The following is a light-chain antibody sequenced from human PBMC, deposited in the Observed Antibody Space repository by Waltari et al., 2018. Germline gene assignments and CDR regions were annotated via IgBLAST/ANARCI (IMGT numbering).Light chain of an antibody. V-gene: IGKV3-20*01. Sequence: EIVLTQFPGTLYLSQGERATLSCRASQSIGRYLAWYQQKPDQDPRLLIYGASSRATGIPDRFSGSGSGTDFSLTISRLEPEDFAVYYCQNHERLPATFGQGTKVEIK. CDR1: QSIGRY. CDR3: QNHERLPAT. J-gene: IGKJ1*01. CDR2: GAS.